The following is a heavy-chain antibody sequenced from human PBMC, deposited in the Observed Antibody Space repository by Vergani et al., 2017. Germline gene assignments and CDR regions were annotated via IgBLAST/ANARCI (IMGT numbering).Heavy chain of an antibody. D-gene: IGHD3-22*01. V-gene: IGHV3-11*04. Sequence: VQVVESGGGLVQPGGSLRLSCAASGFTFSDYYMTWIRQAPGKGLEWISYISSSGSTIYYADSVKGRFTISRDNAKNSLYLQMNSLRAEDTAVYYCARDLFYYDSSGYYSGFFDYWGQGTLVTVSS. J-gene: IGHJ4*02. CDR2: ISSSGSTI. CDR3: ARDLFYYDSSGYYSGFFDY. CDR1: GFTFSDYY.